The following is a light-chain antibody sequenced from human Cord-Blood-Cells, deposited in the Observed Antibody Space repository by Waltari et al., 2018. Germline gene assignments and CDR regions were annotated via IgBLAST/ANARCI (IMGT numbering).Light chain of an antibody. CDR3: QQYNNWPYT. J-gene: IGKJ2*01. Sequence: IVMTQSPATLSVSPAERATLSCRASQSVSNNLAWYQQKPGKAPRLLIYGASTMDTGIPSRFSGSGSGTEFTFTISSLQSEDIAVYYCQQYNNWPYTFGQGTKLEIK. CDR1: QSVSNN. CDR2: GAS. V-gene: IGKV3-15*01.